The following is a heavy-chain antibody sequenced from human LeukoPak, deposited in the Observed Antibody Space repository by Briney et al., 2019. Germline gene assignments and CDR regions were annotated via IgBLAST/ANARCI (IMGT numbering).Heavy chain of an antibody. CDR1: GFTFSSYS. D-gene: IGHD4-17*01. CDR2: IRSTSNTI. CDR3: ARTVGYGDYHWFDP. V-gene: IGHV3-48*01. Sequence: GGSLRLSCAASGFTFSSYSMNWVRQAPGKGLEWVSYIRSTSNTIYYADSVKGRVTISRDNSKNTLYLQMNSLRAEDTAGYYCARTVGYGDYHWFDPWGQGTLVTVSS. J-gene: IGHJ5*02.